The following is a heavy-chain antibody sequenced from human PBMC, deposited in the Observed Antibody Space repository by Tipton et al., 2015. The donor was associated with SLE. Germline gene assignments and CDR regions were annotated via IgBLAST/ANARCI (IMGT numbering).Heavy chain of an antibody. D-gene: IGHD3-10*01. CDR3: ARVERFGGGYMDV. CDR2: INHSGST. CDR1: GGSISSGDYY. J-gene: IGHJ6*03. V-gene: IGHV4-30-4*01. Sequence: TLSLTCTVSGGSISSGDYYWSWIRQPPGKGLEWIGEINHSGSTNYNPSLKSRVTISVDTSKNQFSLKLSSVTAADTAVYYCARVERFGGGYMDVWGKGTTVTVSS.